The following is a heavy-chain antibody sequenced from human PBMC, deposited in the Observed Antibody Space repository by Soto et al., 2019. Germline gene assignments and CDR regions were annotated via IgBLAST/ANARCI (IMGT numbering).Heavy chain of an antibody. D-gene: IGHD3-22*01. CDR1: GFTFSSYW. CDR2: IKQDGSEK. CDR3: ARVRHSSGYYFDY. Sequence: PGGSLRLSCAASGFTFSSYWMSWVRQAPGKGLEWVANIKQDGSEKYYVDSVKGRFTISRDNAKNSLYLQMNSLRAEDTAVYCCARVRHSSGYYFDYWGQGTTVTVSS. J-gene: IGHJ4*02. V-gene: IGHV3-7*03.